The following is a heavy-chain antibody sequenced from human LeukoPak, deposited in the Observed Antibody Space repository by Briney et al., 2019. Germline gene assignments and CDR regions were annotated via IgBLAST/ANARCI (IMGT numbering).Heavy chain of an antibody. V-gene: IGHV1-69*01. CDR3: ARGPTRDYYDSSGPFDY. Sequence: SVKVSCKASGGTFSSYAISWVRQAPGQGLEWMGGIIPIFGTANYAQKFQGRVTITADESTSTAYMELSSLRSEDTAVYYCARGPTRDYYDSSGPFDYWDQGTLVTVSS. D-gene: IGHD3-22*01. CDR2: IIPIFGTA. CDR1: GGTFSSYA. J-gene: IGHJ4*02.